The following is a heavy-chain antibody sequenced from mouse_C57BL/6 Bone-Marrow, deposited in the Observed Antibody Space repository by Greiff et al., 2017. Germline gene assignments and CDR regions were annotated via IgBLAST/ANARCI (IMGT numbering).Heavy chain of an antibody. V-gene: IGHV1-55*01. CDR1: GYTFTSYW. J-gene: IGHJ1*03. CDR3: GRPCYSNYWYFDV. Sequence: QVQLQQPGAELVKPGASVKMSCKASGYTFTSYWITWVKQRPGQGLEWIGDIYPGSGSTNYNEKFKSKATLTVDTSSSAAYMQLSSLTSEDSAVYYCGRPCYSNYWYFDVWGTGTSVTVSS. D-gene: IGHD2-5*01. CDR2: IYPGSGST.